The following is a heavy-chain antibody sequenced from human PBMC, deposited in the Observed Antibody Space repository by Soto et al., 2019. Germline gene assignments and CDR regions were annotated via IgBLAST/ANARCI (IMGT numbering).Heavy chain of an antibody. CDR1: GGSISSSSYY. CDR3: ARHELLWFGEQRDIVPDDYYYGMDV. Sequence: PAETLSLTCTVSGGSISSSSYYWGWIRQPPGKGLEWIGSIYYSGSTYYNPSLKSRVTISEDTSKNQFSLKLSSVTAADTAVYYCARHELLWFGEQRDIVPDDYYYGMDVWGQGTTVTVSS. V-gene: IGHV4-39*01. CDR2: IYYSGST. D-gene: IGHD3-10*01. J-gene: IGHJ6*02.